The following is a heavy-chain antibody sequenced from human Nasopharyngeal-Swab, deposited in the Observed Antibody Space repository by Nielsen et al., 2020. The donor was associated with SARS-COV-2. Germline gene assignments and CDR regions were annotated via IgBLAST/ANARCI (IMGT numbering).Heavy chain of an antibody. J-gene: IGHJ4*02. CDR3: ARGRLHFLEPRLDY. CDR2: TDHYGTT. Sequence: SETLSLTCALYGGSLKGYYWSWVRQPPGKGLEYIGETDHYGTTNSNPSLKSRVTLSVDTSKNQFSLKLTSMTAADTGVYYCARGRLHFLEPRLDYWGQGTLVTVSS. V-gene: IGHV4-34*01. CDR1: GGSLKGYY. D-gene: IGHD3-3*01.